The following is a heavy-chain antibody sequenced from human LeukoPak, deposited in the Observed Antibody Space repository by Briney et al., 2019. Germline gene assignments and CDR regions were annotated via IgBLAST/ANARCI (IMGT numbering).Heavy chain of an antibody. J-gene: IGHJ4*02. CDR2: IYHSGST. CDR1: GGSISRGGYS. CDR3: ARSGWDY. Sequence: SETLSLTCAVSGGSISRGGYSWSWIRQPPGKGLEWIGYIYHSGSTYYNPSLKSRVTISVDRSKNQFSLKLSSVTAADTAVYYCARSGWDYWGQGTLVTVSS. V-gene: IGHV4-30-2*01.